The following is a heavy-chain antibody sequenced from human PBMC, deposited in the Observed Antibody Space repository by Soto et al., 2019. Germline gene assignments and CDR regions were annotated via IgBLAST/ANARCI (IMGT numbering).Heavy chain of an antibody. CDR1: GFTFSSYA. CDR2: ISYDGSNK. J-gene: IGHJ4*02. CDR3: ARGPRDILTPIGRY. V-gene: IGHV3-30-3*01. Sequence: GGSLRLSCAASGFTFSSYAMHWVRQAPGKGLEWVAVISYDGSNKYYADSVKGRFTISRDNSKNTLYLQMNSLRAEDTAVYYCARGPRDILTPIGRYWGQGTLVTVSS. D-gene: IGHD3-9*01.